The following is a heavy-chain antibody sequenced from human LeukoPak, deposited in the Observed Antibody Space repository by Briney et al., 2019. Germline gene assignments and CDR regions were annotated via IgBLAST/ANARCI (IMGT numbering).Heavy chain of an antibody. CDR1: GFTFSGHW. V-gene: IGHV3-7*01. J-gene: IGHJ4*02. CDR3: TRDRSRAEDD. Sequence: TGGSLRLSCAASGFTFSGHWMSWVRQAPGKGLEWVANINQGGSDKYYVDSVKGRFTISRDNANNLLYLQMNNLRGEDTAVYYCTRDRSRAEDDWGQGTLVTVSP. D-gene: IGHD1-14*01. CDR2: INQGGSDK.